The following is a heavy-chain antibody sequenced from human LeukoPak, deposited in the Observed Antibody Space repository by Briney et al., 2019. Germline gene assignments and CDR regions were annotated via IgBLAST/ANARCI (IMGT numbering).Heavy chain of an antibody. Sequence: PGGSLRLSCAASGFTFSSYAMHWVRQAPGKGLEWVAVISYDGSNKYYADSVKGRFTISRDNSKNTLYLQMNSLRAEDTAVYYCARALYGDYYFYGLDVWGQGTTVTVSS. V-gene: IGHV3-30-3*01. D-gene: IGHD4-17*01. CDR1: GFTFSSYA. CDR3: ARALYGDYYFYGLDV. CDR2: ISYDGSNK. J-gene: IGHJ6*02.